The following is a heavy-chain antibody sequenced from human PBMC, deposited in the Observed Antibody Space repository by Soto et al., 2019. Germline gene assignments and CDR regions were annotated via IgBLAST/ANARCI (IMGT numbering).Heavy chain of an antibody. J-gene: IGHJ5*02. Sequence: SETLSLTCTVSGGSISSGNYYWSWIRQPPGKGLEWIGFISYSGTTHYSASLRSRVSISVDTSKNQFSLDLSSVTAADTAVYYCAIRVGGYTDSSGYFIETYYYETWGQGTLVTVSS. D-gene: IGHD3-22*01. V-gene: IGHV4-30-4*01. CDR3: AIRVGGYTDSSGYFIETYYYET. CDR2: ISYSGTT. CDR1: GGSISSGNYY.